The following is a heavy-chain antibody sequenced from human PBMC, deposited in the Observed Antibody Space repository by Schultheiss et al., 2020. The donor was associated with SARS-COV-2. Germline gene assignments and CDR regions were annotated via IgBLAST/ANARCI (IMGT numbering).Heavy chain of an antibody. J-gene: IGHJ4*02. CDR3: ARFQRPSSGYYQIDY. D-gene: IGHD3-22*01. CDR2: INPNSGGT. CDR1: GYTFTSYG. Sequence: ASVKVSCKASGYTFTSYGISWVRQAPGQGLEWMGWINPNSGGTNYAQKFQGRVTMTRDTSISTAYMELSRLRSDDTAVYYCARFQRPSSGYYQIDYWGQGTLVTVSS. V-gene: IGHV1-2*02.